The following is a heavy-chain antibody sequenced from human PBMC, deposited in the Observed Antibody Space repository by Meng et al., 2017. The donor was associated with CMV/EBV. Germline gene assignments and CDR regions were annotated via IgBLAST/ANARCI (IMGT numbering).Heavy chain of an antibody. D-gene: IGHD2-2*02. CDR2: IIPILGIA. J-gene: IGHJ6*02. CDR1: GGTFSSYT. Sequence: SVKVSCKASGGTFSSYTISWVRQAPGQGLEWMGRIIPILGIANYAQKFQGRVTITADKSTSTAYMELSSLRSEDTAVYYCARVDIVVVPAAIRRPGYYGMDVWGQGTTVTVSS. V-gene: IGHV1-69*02. CDR3: ARVDIVVVPAAIRRPGYYGMDV.